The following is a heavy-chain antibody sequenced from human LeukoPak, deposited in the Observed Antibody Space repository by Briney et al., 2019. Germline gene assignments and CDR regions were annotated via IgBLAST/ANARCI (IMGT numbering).Heavy chain of an antibody. Sequence: PLETLSLTCTVSGGSISSGGYYWSWIRQHPGKGLEWIGYIYYSGSTYYNPSLKSRVTISVDTSKNQFSLKLSSVTAADTAVYYCARNDDSLGGINRWGQGTLVTVSS. CDR2: IYYSGST. CDR1: GGSISSGGYY. CDR3: ARNDDSLGGINR. D-gene: IGHD3-22*01. J-gene: IGHJ5*02. V-gene: IGHV4-31*03.